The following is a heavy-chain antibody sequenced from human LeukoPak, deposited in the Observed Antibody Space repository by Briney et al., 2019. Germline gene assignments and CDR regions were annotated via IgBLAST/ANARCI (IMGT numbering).Heavy chain of an antibody. Sequence: SETLSLTCAVFGGSFSGYYRSWIRQPPGKGLEWIGEINHSGTINYNPSLKSRVTISVDSSKNQFSLRLTSVTAADTAMYFCARAYSMIRGVDYWGQGTLVTVSS. CDR2: INHSGTI. J-gene: IGHJ4*02. V-gene: IGHV4-34*01. CDR1: GGSFSGYY. D-gene: IGHD3-10*01. CDR3: ARAYSMIRGVDY.